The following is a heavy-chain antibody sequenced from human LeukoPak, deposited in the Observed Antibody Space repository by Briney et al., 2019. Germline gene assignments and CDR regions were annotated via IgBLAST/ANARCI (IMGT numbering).Heavy chain of an antibody. D-gene: IGHD6-13*01. CDR3: ARGSPLSGYSSSWYMDY. V-gene: IGHV1-2*06. J-gene: IGHJ4*02. CDR1: GYTFTGYY. Sequence: ASVTVSCKASGYTFTGYYMHWVRQAPGQGLEWMGRINPNSGGTNYAQKFQGRVTMTRDTSISTAYMELSRLRSDDTAVYYCARGSPLSGYSSSWYMDYWGQGTLVTVSS. CDR2: INPNSGGT.